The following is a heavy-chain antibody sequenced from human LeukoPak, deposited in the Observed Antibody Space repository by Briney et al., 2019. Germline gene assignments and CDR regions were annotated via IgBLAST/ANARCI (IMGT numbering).Heavy chain of an antibody. CDR2: INPSGGSA. D-gene: IGHD3-22*01. CDR1: GYTFTSHG. Sequence: ASVKVSCKASGYTFTSHGISWVRQAPGQGLEWMGIINPSGGSARYAQKFQGRVTMTRDTSTSTVYMEVSSLRSEDTAVYYCARLADYNSSGYLSYWGQGTLVTVSS. V-gene: IGHV1-46*01. CDR3: ARLADYNSSGYLSY. J-gene: IGHJ4*02.